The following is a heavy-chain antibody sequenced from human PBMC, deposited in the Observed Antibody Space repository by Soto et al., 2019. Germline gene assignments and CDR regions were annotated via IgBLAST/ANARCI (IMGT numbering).Heavy chain of an antibody. J-gene: IGHJ4*02. CDR2: INAGNGNT. V-gene: IGHV1-3*01. CDR1: GYTYTSYA. Sequence: ASVKVSCKASGYTYTSYAMHWVRQAPGQRLGRMGWINAGNGNTKYSQKFQGRVTITRDTSASTAYMELSSLRSEDTAVYYCGRTSGYYWYDNWGQETLVTVSS. D-gene: IGHD3-22*01. CDR3: GRTSGYYWYDN.